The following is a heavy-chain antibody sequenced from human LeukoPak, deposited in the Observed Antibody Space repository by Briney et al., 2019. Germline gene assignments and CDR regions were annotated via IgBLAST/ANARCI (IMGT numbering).Heavy chain of an antibody. J-gene: IGHJ6*02. D-gene: IGHD1-26*01. V-gene: IGHV4-39*07. CDR1: GGSISGSSYY. CDR2: IYYSGST. Sequence: SETLSLTCTVSGGSISGSSYYWGWIRQPPGKGLEWIGSIYYSGSTYYNPSLKSRVTISVDPSKNQFSLKLSSVTAADTAVYYCARDFQLSYAWGYYGMDVWGQGTTVTVSS. CDR3: ARDFQLSYAWGYYGMDV.